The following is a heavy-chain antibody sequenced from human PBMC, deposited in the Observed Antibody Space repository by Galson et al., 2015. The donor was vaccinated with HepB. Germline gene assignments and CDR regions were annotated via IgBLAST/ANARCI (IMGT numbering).Heavy chain of an antibody. Sequence: LRLSCAASGFTFNNYAMHWVRQAPGKGLEWLALISYDGSNKYYADSVKGRFTISRDNSKSTLYLQMNSLRAEDTAVYYCARGDIVVVETIDAFDMWGQGTMVTVSS. J-gene: IGHJ3*02. CDR1: GFTFNNYA. D-gene: IGHD2-15*01. V-gene: IGHV3-30*04. CDR3: ARGDIVVVETIDAFDM. CDR2: ISYDGSNK.